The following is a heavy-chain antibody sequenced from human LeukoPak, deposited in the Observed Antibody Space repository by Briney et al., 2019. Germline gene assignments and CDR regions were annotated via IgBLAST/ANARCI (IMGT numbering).Heavy chain of an antibody. J-gene: IGHJ6*04. CDR2: ISSSSSYT. Sequence: PGGSLRLSCAASGFTFSDYYMGWIRQAPGKGLEWVSYISSSSSYTNYADSVKGRFTISRDNAKNSLYLQMNSLRAEDTAVYYCARDLVVVPAARSYYYYGMHVWGKGTTVTVSS. V-gene: IGHV3-11*06. CDR1: GFTFSDYY. D-gene: IGHD2-2*01. CDR3: ARDLVVVPAARSYYYYGMHV.